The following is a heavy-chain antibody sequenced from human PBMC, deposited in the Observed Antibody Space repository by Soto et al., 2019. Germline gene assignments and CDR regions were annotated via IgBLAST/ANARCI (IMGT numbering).Heavy chain of an antibody. V-gene: IGHV3-33*01. CDR2: IWYDGSNK. CDR1: GFTFSSYG. CDR3: ARDRGVTTVDGMDV. J-gene: IGHJ6*02. Sequence: QVQLVESGGGVVQPGRSLRLSCAASGFTFSSYGMHWVRQAPGKGLEWVAVIWYDGSNKYYADSVKGRFTISRDNSKNTLYLQMTSLRAEDTAVYYCARDRGVTTVDGMDVWGPGTTVTVSS. D-gene: IGHD4-4*01.